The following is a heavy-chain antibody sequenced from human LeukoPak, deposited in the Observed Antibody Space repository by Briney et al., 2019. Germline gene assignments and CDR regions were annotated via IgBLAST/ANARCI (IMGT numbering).Heavy chain of an antibody. Sequence: GASVKVSCKASGYTFTSYGISWVRQAPGQGLEWMGWISAYNGNTNYAQKLQGRVTMTTDTSTSTAYMELRSLRSDDTAVYYCARSRQYSGSYDYFDYWGQGTLVTVSS. J-gene: IGHJ4*02. CDR1: GYTFTSYG. V-gene: IGHV1-18*01. D-gene: IGHD1-26*01. CDR2: ISAYNGNT. CDR3: ARSRQYSGSYDYFDY.